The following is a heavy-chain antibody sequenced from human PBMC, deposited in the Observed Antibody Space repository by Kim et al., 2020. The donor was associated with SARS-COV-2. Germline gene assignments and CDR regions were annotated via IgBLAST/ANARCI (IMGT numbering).Heavy chain of an antibody. CDR2: ISYDGSNK. CDR1: GFTFSSYA. J-gene: IGHJ6*02. V-gene: IGHV3-30*04. CDR3: ARESRALKLKDYYYGMDV. Sequence: GGSLRLSCAASGFTFSSYAMHWVRQAPGKGLEWVAVISYDGSNKYYADSVKGRFTISRDNSKNTLYLQMNSLRAEDTAVYYCARESRALKLKDYYYGMDVWGQGTTVTVSS.